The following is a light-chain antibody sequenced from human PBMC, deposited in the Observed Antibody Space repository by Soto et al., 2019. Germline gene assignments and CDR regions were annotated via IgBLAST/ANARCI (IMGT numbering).Light chain of an antibody. Sequence: EIVLTQSPGTLSLSPGERATLSCRASQSISNHYLAWFQQKPGQAPRLLIYGASYRATGIPDRFSGSGSGTDFTLTITGLEPEDFAVYHCHQYGGSPRYTFGQGTKLEI. J-gene: IGKJ2*01. V-gene: IGKV3-20*01. CDR1: QSISNHY. CDR2: GAS. CDR3: HQYGGSPRYT.